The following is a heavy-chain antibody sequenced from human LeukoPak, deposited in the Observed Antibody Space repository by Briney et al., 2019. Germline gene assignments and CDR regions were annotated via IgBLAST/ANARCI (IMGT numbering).Heavy chain of an antibody. J-gene: IGHJ5*02. CDR2: IYYSGST. D-gene: IGHD3-22*01. CDR1: GGSISSHC. Sequence: SETLSLTCTVSGGSISSHCWSWIRQPPGKGLEWIGYIYYSGSTSYNPSLKSRVTISVDTSKNQFSLKLSSVTAADTAVYYCARVHSSGYFLWFDPWGQGTLVTVSS. CDR3: ARVHSSGYFLWFDP. V-gene: IGHV4-59*11.